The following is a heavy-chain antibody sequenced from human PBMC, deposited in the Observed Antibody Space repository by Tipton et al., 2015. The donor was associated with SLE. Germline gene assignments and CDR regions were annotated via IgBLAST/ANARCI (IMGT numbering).Heavy chain of an antibody. J-gene: IGHJ4*02. Sequence: TLSLTCTVSGGSISRYYWSWIRQPPGKGLEWIGYIDYRDITNYNPSLKSRVTMSIDTSKNQFSLKLSSVTAADTAVYYCAKDSGTYYFDFWGQGVLVNVSS. V-gene: IGHV4-59*01. CDR2: IDYRDIT. CDR3: AKDSGTYYFDF. D-gene: IGHD1-26*01. CDR1: GGSISRYY.